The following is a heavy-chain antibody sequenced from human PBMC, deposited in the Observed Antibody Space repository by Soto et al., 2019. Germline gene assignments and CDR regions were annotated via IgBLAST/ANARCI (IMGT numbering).Heavy chain of an antibody. CDR3: ARGLGWGGVMVSHEQSGGMDV. Sequence: SVKVSCKACGVTFSSYAISWVRQAPGQGLEWMGGIIPIFGTANYAQKFQGRVTITADESTSTAYMELSSLRSEDTAVYYCARGLGWGGVMVSHEQSGGMDVWGQGTTVTVSS. V-gene: IGHV1-69*13. J-gene: IGHJ6*02. D-gene: IGHD2-8*01. CDR2: IIPIFGTA. CDR1: GVTFSSYA.